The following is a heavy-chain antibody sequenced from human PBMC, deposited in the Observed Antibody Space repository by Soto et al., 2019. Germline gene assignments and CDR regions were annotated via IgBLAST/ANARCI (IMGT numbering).Heavy chain of an antibody. CDR3: VKDSFRAGVITVTLLSY. J-gene: IGHJ4*02. V-gene: IGHV3-64D*06. CDR1: GFTFSSYA. CDR2: ISTDGSRT. D-gene: IGHD4-17*01. Sequence: PGGSLRLSCSASGFTFSSYAMDWVRQAPGQGLEWLSAISTDGSRTFYADSMKGRFTISRDNSKNTLYLQMSSLRAEDTAVYYCVKDSFRAGVITVTLLSYWGQGTLVTVSS.